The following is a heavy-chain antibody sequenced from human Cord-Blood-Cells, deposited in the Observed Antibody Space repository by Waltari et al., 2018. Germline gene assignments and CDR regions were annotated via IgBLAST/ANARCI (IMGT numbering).Heavy chain of an antibody. Sequence: EVQLVESGGGLVQPGRSLRLSCAASGFTFDDYAMHWVRQAPGTGLEWVSGISWNSGSIGYADSVKGRFTISRDNAKNSLYLQMNSLRAEDTALYYCAKDIVPVYDFWSGYDAFDIWGQGTMVTVSS. J-gene: IGHJ3*02. CDR3: AKDIVPVYDFWSGYDAFDI. CDR2: ISWNSGSI. D-gene: IGHD3-3*01. V-gene: IGHV3-9*01. CDR1: GFTFDDYA.